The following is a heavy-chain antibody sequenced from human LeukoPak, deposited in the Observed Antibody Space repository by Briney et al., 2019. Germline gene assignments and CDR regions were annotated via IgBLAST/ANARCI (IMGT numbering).Heavy chain of an antibody. Sequence: ASVKVSCKAPGYTFTGYYMHWVRQAPGQGLEWMGWINPNSGGTNYAQKFQGRVTMTRDTSISTAYMELSRLRSDDTAVYYCARGDYYDSSGYYFLDYWGQGTLVTVSS. J-gene: IGHJ4*02. V-gene: IGHV1-2*02. D-gene: IGHD3-22*01. CDR3: ARGDYYDSSGYYFLDY. CDR1: GYTFTGYY. CDR2: INPNSGGT.